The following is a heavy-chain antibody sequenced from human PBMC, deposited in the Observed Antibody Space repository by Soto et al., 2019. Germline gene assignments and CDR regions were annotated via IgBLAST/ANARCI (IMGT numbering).Heavy chain of an antibody. V-gene: IGHV4-31*03. CDR3: ARGTYSSSSNWFDP. CDR2: IYNSGST. CDR1: GGSISSAGYY. Sequence: SETLSLTCTVSGGSISSAGYYWSWIRQHPGKGPEWIGHIYNSGSTYCTPSLLSRVTILVDTSKNQFSLKLSSVTAADTAVYYCARGTYSSSSNWFDPWGQGTLITVSS. J-gene: IGHJ5*02. D-gene: IGHD6-6*01.